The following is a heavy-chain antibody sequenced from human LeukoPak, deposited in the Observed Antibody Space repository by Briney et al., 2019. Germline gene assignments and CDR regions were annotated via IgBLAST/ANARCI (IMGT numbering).Heavy chain of an antibody. J-gene: IGHJ4*02. D-gene: IGHD6-19*01. CDR3: AKEYSSGWYYFDY. Sequence: GGSLRLSCAASGFTVSTKYMNWVRQAPGKGLEWVSGISGSGGSTYYADSVKGRFTISRDNSKNTLYLQMTSLRAEDTAVYYCAKEYSSGWYYFDYWGQGTLVTVSS. CDR2: ISGSGGST. V-gene: IGHV3-23*01. CDR1: GFTVSTKY.